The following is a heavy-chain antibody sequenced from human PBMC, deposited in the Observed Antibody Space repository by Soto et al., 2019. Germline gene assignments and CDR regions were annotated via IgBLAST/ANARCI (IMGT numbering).Heavy chain of an antibody. J-gene: IGHJ6*02. CDR1: GYSFSSYW. D-gene: IGHD3-10*01. CDR3: VRPRSGSYRLDYYGMDV. CDR2: IYPGDSDS. V-gene: IGHV5-51*01. Sequence: RXESLKISCKGSGYSFSSYWIAWVRQMPGKGLEWMGIIYPGDSDSRYSPSFQGQVTISADKSISTAYLQWDSLKASDTAIYYCVRPRSGSYRLDYYGMDVWGQGSTVTVSS.